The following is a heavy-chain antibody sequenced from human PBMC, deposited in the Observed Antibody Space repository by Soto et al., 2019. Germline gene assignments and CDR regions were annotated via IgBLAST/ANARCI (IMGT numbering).Heavy chain of an antibody. Sequence: EVQLLESGGGLVQLGGSLRLSCAASGFTFSSYAMSWVRQAPGKGLEWVSAISGSGGSTYYADSVKGRFTISRDNSKNTLYQQMNSLRAEDTAVYYCAKDRSNWNPGPTFDYWGQGTLVTVSS. CDR1: GFTFSSYA. V-gene: IGHV3-23*01. CDR3: AKDRSNWNPGPTFDY. D-gene: IGHD1-20*01. CDR2: ISGSGGST. J-gene: IGHJ4*02.